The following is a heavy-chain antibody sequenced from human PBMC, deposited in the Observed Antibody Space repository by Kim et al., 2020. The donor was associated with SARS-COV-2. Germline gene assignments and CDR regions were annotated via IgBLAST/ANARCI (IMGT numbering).Heavy chain of an antibody. CDR2: INWDYDRI. CDR1: GFNFDDYA. V-gene: IGHV3-9*01. J-gene: IGHJ4*02. Sequence: GGSLRLSCAASGFNFDDYAMHWVRQVPGKGLEWVSGINWDYDRIDYADSVKARFTISRDNAKNSLSLQMNSLRTEDTAFYYCVRGRGTVTTAPLDYWGQGTLVTVSS. D-gene: IGHD4-17*01. CDR3: VRGRGTVTTAPLDY.